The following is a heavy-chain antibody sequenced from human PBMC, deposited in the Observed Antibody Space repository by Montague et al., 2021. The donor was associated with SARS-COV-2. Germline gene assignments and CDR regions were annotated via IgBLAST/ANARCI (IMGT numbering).Heavy chain of an antibody. J-gene: IGHJ6*02. Sequence: SETLSLTCTVSGGSISPFDWSWIRQPPEGGLEWIGTIIYSGSATYYPSLLSRLAMLSHTSQKQLSLEMRSVTAAAKAVFYCARMAMHYVDTPTYRRGGLDVWGQGTTVTVSS. V-gene: IGHV4-59*01. CDR3: ARMAMHYVDTPTYRRGGLDV. D-gene: IGHD3-16*01. CDR1: GGSISPFD. CDR2: IIYSGSA.